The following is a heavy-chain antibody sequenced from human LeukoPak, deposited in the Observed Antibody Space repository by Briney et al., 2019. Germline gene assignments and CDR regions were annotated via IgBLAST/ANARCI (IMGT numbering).Heavy chain of an antibody. CDR3: ARGNDYYDTSGYYY. CDR2: ISSSSSYI. CDR1: GFTFSSYS. Sequence: GGSLRLSCAASGFTFSSYSMNWVRQAPGKGLEWVSFISSSSSYIYYVDSVKGRFIISRDNAKNSLYLQMNSLRAEDTAVYYCARGNDYYDTSGYYYWGQGTMVTVSS. D-gene: IGHD3-22*01. V-gene: IGHV3-21*01. J-gene: IGHJ4*02.